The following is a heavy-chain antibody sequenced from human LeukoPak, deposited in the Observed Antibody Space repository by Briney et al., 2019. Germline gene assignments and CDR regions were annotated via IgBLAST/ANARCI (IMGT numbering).Heavy chain of an antibody. J-gene: IGHJ3*02. CDR2: ISPNSGST. D-gene: IGHD3-9*01. V-gene: IGHV1-2*02. CDR1: GYTFTGYY. CDR3: AREITYDILTGYYRGEDNAFDI. Sequence: ASVKVSCKASGYTFTGYYMHWVRQAPGQGLEWMGWISPNSGSTNYTQKFQGRVTMTRDTSISTASMELSRLRSDDTAVYYCAREITYDILTGYYRGEDNAFDIWGQGTMVTVSS.